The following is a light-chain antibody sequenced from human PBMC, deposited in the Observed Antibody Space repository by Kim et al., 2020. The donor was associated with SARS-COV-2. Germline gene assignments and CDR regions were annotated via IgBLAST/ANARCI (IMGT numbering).Light chain of an antibody. Sequence: GERVTITCRASQDISNYLAWFQLKPGKAPKLLIYAASALQPGVPSRFSGSGSGTDFTLTVTSLQPEDVATYYCQKCDSAPWTFGQGTKVDIK. CDR2: AAS. J-gene: IGKJ1*01. CDR3: QKCDSAPWT. V-gene: IGKV1-27*01. CDR1: QDISNY.